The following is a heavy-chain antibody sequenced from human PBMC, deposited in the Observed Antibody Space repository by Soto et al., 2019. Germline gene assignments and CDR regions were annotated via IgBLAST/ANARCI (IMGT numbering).Heavy chain of an antibody. J-gene: IGHJ4*02. CDR1: GFTFSNYA. Sequence: EAQLLESGGGLVQPGGSLRLSCAASGFTFSNYAMGWVRQAPGWGLEWVSAISGSGVSTYFADSVQGRFTISRDNSKNTLYLQMSSLRAEDTAVYCAKGGGSYPFHYWGQGTLVTVSS. D-gene: IGHD1-26*01. V-gene: IGHV3-23*01. CDR3: AKGGGSYPFHY. CDR2: ISGSGVST.